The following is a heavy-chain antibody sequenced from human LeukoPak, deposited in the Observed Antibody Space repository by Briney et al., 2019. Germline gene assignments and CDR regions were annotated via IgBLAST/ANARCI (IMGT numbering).Heavy chain of an antibody. CDR2: INPNSGGS. D-gene: IGHD3-10*01. CDR3: TRGYYYGSGNNYLYY. V-gene: IGHV1-2*02. J-gene: IGHJ4*02. CDR1: GYTFTDYH. Sequence: ASVKVSCKASGYTFTDYHAHWVRQAPGQGLEWMGWINPNSGGSSYAQKFQGRVTMTRDTSISTAFIELSRLRSDDTAVYYCTRGYYYGSGNNYLYYWGQGTLVTVSS.